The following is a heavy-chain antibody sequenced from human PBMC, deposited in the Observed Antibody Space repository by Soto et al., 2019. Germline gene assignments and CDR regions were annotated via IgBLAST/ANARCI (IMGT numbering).Heavy chain of an antibody. CDR3: AKSLSMATSFDY. CDR1: VFTFSSYA. Sequence: PWWSLRLSCSASVFTFSSYAMNWCRQVPGKGPEWVSHISVTGDTYYADSVKGRFTISRDNSKNTLFLQMNSLRAEDTAVYYCAKSLSMATSFDYWGQGTPVTVSS. CDR2: ISVTGDT. D-gene: IGHD2-21*01. V-gene: IGHV3-23*01. J-gene: IGHJ4*02.